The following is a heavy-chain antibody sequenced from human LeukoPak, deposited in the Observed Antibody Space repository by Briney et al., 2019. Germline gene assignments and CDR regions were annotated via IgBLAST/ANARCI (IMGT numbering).Heavy chain of an antibody. CDR1: GGSFSGYY. Sequence: KPSETLSLTCAVYGGSFSGYYWSWIRQPPGKGLEWIGEINHSGSTNYNPSLKSRVTISVDTSKNQFSLKLSSVTAADTAVYYCASRVLRYFDWLPSAEYFQHWGRGTLVTVSS. V-gene: IGHV4-34*01. CDR2: INHSGST. D-gene: IGHD3-9*01. J-gene: IGHJ1*01. CDR3: ASRVLRYFDWLPSAEYFQH.